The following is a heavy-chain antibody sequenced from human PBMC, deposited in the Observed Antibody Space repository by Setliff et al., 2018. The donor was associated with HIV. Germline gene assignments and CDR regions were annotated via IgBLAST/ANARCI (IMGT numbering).Heavy chain of an antibody. Sequence: PSETLSLTCSVSGATISSNSYYWGWIRQPPGKGLEWIGEINHSGSTNYNASLKSRCIILVDKSKNEVSLKLTSVTDADTAVYYCARAKTSNWNGNPLLFWGQGTTVTVSS. CDR2: INHSGST. D-gene: IGHD1-1*01. V-gene: IGHV4-39*07. CDR3: ARAKTSNWNGNPLLF. J-gene: IGHJ6*02. CDR1: GATISSNSYY.